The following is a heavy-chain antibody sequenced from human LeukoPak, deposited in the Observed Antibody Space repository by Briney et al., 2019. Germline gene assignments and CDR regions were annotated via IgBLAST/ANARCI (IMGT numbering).Heavy chain of an antibody. CDR1: GYRFTSYW. J-gene: IGHJ3*02. D-gene: IGHD2-8*01. Sequence: GESLKISCKGSGYRFTSYWISWVRQMPGKGLEWMGRIDPSDSYTNYSPSFQGHLTISADKSISTAYLQWSSLKASYTAMYYCARHQLLGPCFKGVCSDAFDIWGQGTMVTVSS. V-gene: IGHV5-10-1*01. CDR2: IDPSDSYT. CDR3: ARHQLLGPCFKGVCSDAFDI.